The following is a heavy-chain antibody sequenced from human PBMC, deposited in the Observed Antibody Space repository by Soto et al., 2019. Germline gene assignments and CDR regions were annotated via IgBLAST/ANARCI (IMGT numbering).Heavy chain of an antibody. J-gene: IGHJ6*02. CDR1: GYTFTNYW. CDR3: AASIFYYGMDV. Sequence: GESLKISCKGSGYTFTNYWIGWVRQMPGKGLEWMGIIYPGDSDTKYNPSFQGQVPISADNTITTSYLQWGCPKASNTAIYYCAASIFYYGMDVWGQGTTVTVSS. CDR2: IYPGDSDT. V-gene: IGHV5-51*01.